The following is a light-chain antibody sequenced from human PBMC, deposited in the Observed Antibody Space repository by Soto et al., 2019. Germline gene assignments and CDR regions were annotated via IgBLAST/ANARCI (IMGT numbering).Light chain of an antibody. V-gene: IGKV3-20*01. Sequence: EIVLTQSPGTLSLSPGKRATLSCRSSKSVSNNYLAWYQQKPGQAHRLLIYGASNRATGIPDRFSGSGSGTDFTLTISRLEPEDFAVYYCQQYGSSGTFGQGTKVDIK. CDR3: QQYGSSGT. J-gene: IGKJ1*01. CDR2: GAS. CDR1: KSVSNNY.